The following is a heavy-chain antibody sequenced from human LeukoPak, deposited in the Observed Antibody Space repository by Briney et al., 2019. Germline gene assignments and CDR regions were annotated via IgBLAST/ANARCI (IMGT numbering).Heavy chain of an antibody. V-gene: IGHV1-18*01. CDR3: ARDLHRVVVRGVPHYYYYMDV. CDR2: ISTYNGNT. Sequence: SVKVSCKASGYTFTSYGISWVRQAPGQGLEWMGWISTYNGNTNYAQKLQGRVTMTTDTSTSTAYMDLRSLRSDDTAVYYCARDLHRVVVRGVPHYYYYMDVWGKGTTVTISS. D-gene: IGHD3-10*01. CDR1: GYTFTSYG. J-gene: IGHJ6*03.